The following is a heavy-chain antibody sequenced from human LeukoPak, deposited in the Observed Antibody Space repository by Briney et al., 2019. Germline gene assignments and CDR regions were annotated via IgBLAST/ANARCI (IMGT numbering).Heavy chain of an antibody. CDR1: GYTFTSYY. J-gene: IGHJ3*02. CDR2: INPSGGST. Sequence: GASVKVSCKASGYTFTSYYMHWVRQAPGQGLEWMGIINPSGGSTSYAQKFQGRVTMTRDTSTSTVYMELSSLRSEDTAVYYCASPLGPKGAFDIWGQGTMVTVSS. CDR3: ASPLGPKGAFDI. V-gene: IGHV1-46*01.